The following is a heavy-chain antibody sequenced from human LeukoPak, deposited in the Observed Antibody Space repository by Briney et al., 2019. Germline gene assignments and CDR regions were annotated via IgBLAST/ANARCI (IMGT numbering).Heavy chain of an antibody. D-gene: IGHD3-22*01. V-gene: IGHV3-23*01. CDR3: AKESLDYYDSSGYYYILAFDY. CDR1: GFTFSSYA. J-gene: IGHJ4*02. CDR2: ISGSGGST. Sequence: PGGSLRLSCAASGFTFSSYAMSWVRQAPGKGLEGVSAISGSGGSTYYADSVKGRFTISRENSKNTLYLQMNSLRAEDTAVYYCAKESLDYYDSSGYYYILAFDYWGQGTLVTVSS.